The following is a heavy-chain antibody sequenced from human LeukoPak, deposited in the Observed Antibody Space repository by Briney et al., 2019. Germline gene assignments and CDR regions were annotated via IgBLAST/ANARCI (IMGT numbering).Heavy chain of an antibody. CDR3: AREAYGGEEGMDV. D-gene: IGHD4-23*01. CDR1: GFTVSSNY. J-gene: IGHJ6*02. V-gene: IGHV3-66*01. CDR2: IYSGGST. Sequence: GGSLRLSCAASGFTVSSNYMSWVRQAPGKGLEWVSVIYSGGSTYYADSVKGRFTISRDNSKNTLYLQMNSLRAEDTAVYYCAREAYGGEEGMDVWGQGTTVTVSS.